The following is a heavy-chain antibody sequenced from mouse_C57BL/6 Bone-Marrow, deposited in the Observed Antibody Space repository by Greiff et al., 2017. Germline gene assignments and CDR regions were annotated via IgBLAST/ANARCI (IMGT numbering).Heavy chain of an antibody. Sequence: QVQLQQSGAELARPGASVKLSCKASGYTFTSYGISWVKPRTGQGLEWIGDIYPGGGYTNYNEKFKGKATLTADKSSSTAYMQFSSRTSEDSAIYYCARWSFYAMDYWGQGTSVTVSS. J-gene: IGHJ4*01. CDR1: GYTFTSYG. V-gene: IGHV1-81*01. CDR3: ARWSFYAMDY. CDR2: IYPGGGYT.